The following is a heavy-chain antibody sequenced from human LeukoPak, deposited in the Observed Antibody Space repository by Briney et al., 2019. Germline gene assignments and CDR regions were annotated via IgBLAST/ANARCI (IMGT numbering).Heavy chain of an antibody. CDR2: ISHDGTTK. Sequence: GGSLRLSCAASGFSFSNFAIHWVRQAPGKGLEWLAVISHDGTTKYYADSVKGRFTISRDNSNNSLSLQMNSLSAEDTAVYYCARARGRWHLLPLDFWGQGTLVTVSS. J-gene: IGHJ4*02. D-gene: IGHD1-26*01. V-gene: IGHV3-30*04. CDR1: GFSFSNFA. CDR3: ARARGRWHLLPLDF.